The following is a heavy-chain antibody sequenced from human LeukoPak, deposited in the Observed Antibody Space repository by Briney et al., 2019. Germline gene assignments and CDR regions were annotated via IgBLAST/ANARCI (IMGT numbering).Heavy chain of an antibody. D-gene: IGHD6-19*01. CDR3: ARGVAGTGIDY. CDR1: GGSISSYY. CDR2: IYYSGST. Sequence: SETLSLTCTVSGGSISSYYWSWIRQPPGKGLEWIGYIYYSGSTSYNPSLKSRVTISVDTSKNQFSLKLSSVTAADTAVYYCARGVAGTGIDYWGQGTLVTVSS. J-gene: IGHJ4*02. V-gene: IGHV4-59*01.